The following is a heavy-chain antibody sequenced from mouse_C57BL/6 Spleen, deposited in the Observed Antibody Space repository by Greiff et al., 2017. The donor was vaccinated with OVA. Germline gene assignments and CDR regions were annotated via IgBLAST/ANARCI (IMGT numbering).Heavy chain of an antibody. CDR1: GYTFTDYE. CDR3: TITTVDY. J-gene: IGHJ2*01. V-gene: IGHV1-15*01. Sequence: VQLQQSGAELVRPGASVTLSCKASGYTFTDYELHWVKQTPVHGLEWIGAIDPDTGGTAYNQKVKGKAILTADTSSSTAYMELRSLTSEDSAVYYGTITTVDYWGQGTTLTVSS. CDR2: IDPDTGGT. D-gene: IGHD1-1*01.